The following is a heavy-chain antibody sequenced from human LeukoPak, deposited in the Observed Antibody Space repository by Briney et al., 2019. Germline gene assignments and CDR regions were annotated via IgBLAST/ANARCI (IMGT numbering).Heavy chain of an antibody. CDR3: AKDARTGVWNIGDSWFDP. J-gene: IGHJ5*02. Sequence: GGSLRLSCAASGFTFNKYAMTWVRQAPGQGLEWVSGLSDSGASTFYAESVRGRFTISRDNSKNMLYLHINSLRAEDTAVYYCAKDARTGVWNIGDSWFDPWGQGTLVTVSS. D-gene: IGHD2/OR15-2a*01. V-gene: IGHV3-23*01. CDR2: LSDSGAST. CDR1: GFTFNKYA.